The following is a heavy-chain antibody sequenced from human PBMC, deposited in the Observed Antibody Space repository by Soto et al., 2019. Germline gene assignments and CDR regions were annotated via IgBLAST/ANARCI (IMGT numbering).Heavy chain of an antibody. D-gene: IGHD2-8*01. CDR3: ARSGAYCTSITCLFDAF. CDR2: ISAYNGDT. Sequence: QAQLVQSGGEVKKPGASVKVSCRASGYTFTSYGYAWVRQAPGQGLEWMGWISAYNGDTNYAQKFQDRVTLTTATSTTTTHMVLRNLVYDDTAVYYCARSGAYCTSITCLFDAFWGLGTLVTVSS. V-gene: IGHV1-18*01. CDR1: GYTFTSYG. J-gene: IGHJ4*02.